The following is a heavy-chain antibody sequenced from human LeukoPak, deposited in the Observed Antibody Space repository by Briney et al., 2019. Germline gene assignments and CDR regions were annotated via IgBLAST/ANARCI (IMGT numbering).Heavy chain of an antibody. V-gene: IGHV3-13*01. Sequence: GGSLRLSCAASGFTFSIYAMSWVRQATGKGLEWVSAIGTAGDTYYPGSVKGRFTISRENAKNSLYLQMNSLRAEDTAVYYCARESYYYDNDAFDIWGQGTMVTVSS. D-gene: IGHD3-22*01. J-gene: IGHJ3*02. CDR2: IGTAGDT. CDR3: ARESYYYDNDAFDI. CDR1: GFTFSIYA.